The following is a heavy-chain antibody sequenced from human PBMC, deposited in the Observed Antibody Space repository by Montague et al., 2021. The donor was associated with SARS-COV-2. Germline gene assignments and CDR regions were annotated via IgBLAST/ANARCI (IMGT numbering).Heavy chain of an antibody. CDR3: ARGRTVTTFYYYYYYGMDV. Sequence: LTCAVYGGSFSGYYWSWIRQPPGKGLEWIGEINHSGSTNYNPSLKSRVTISVDTSKNQFSLKLSSVTAADTAVYYCARGRTVTTFYYYYYYGMDVWGQGTTVTVAS. D-gene: IGHD4-17*01. J-gene: IGHJ6*02. CDR2: INHSGST. V-gene: IGHV4-34*01. CDR1: GGSFSGYY.